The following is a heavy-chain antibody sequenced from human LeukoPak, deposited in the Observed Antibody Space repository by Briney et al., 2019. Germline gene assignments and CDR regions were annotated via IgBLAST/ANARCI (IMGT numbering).Heavy chain of an antibody. D-gene: IGHD6-19*01. CDR1: GGTFSSYA. CDR3: ARAAFPYSSGLYYFDY. J-gene: IGHJ4*02. CDR2: IIPIFGTA. Sequence: SVTVSCKASGGTFSSYAISWVRQAPGQGLEWMGGIIPIFGTANYAQKFQGRVTITADESTSTAYMELSSLRSEDTAVYYCARAAFPYSSGLYYFDYWGQGTLVTVSS. V-gene: IGHV1-69*13.